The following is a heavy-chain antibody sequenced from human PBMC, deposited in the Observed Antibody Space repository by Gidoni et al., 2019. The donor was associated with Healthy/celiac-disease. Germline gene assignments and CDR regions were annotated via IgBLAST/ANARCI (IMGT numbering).Heavy chain of an antibody. J-gene: IGHJ4*02. CDR2: IYYSGST. Sequence: QVQLQESGPGLVKPSQTLSLTCTFSGGSLSSGGYSWSWIRQPPGKGLEWIGSIYYSGSTSYIPSCKGRVTISVDTSKNQFSLKLSSVTAADTAVYYCARVKVPRVGPGIAVAGTVYFDYWGQGTLVTVSS. CDR3: ARVKVPRVGPGIAVAGTVYFDY. D-gene: IGHD6-19*01. V-gene: IGHV4-31*03. CDR1: GGSLSSGGYS.